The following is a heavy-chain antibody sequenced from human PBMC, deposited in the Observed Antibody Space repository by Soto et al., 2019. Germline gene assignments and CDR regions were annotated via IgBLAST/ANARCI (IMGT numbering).Heavy chain of an antibody. CDR2: VIPVFNTS. D-gene: IGHD1-20*01. CDR3: ARGDEITLVPLFEC. Sequence: SVKVSCKASGCGFGRYPVSWVRQAPGQGLEWIGGVIPVFNTSNYSLKFQGRVAIFADLSTSTVFMELRSLRSEDTALYYCARGDEITLVPLFECWGQGTLITV. V-gene: IGHV1-69*13. CDR1: GCGFGRYP. J-gene: IGHJ4*02.